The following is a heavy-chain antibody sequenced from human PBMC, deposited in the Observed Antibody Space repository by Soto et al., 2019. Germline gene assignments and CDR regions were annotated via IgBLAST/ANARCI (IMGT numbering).Heavy chain of an antibody. CDR3: AREDRDRETGLVPAAIDGMDV. V-gene: IGHV1-69*08. D-gene: IGHD2-2*01. J-gene: IGHJ6*02. Sequence: QVQLVQSGAEVKKPGSSVKVSCKASGGTFSRYSITWVRQAPGHGLEWIGRIIPIFGIASYAQKFQGRVKRTADESTSTAYMELSSLRSDDTAVYYCAREDRDRETGLVPAAIDGMDVWGQGTTVTVSS. CDR1: GGTFSRYS. CDR2: IIPIFGIA.